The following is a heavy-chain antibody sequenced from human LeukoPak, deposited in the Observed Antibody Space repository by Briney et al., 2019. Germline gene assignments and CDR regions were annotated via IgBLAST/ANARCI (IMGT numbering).Heavy chain of an antibody. Sequence: SETLSLTCAVYGGSFSGYYWSWIRQPPGKGLEWIGEINHSGSTNYNPSLKSRVTVSVDTSKNQFSLKLSSVTAADTAVYYCVRGGYSYGYGLGLLDYWGQGSLVTVSS. D-gene: IGHD5-18*01. J-gene: IGHJ4*02. V-gene: IGHV4-34*01. CDR3: VRGGYSYGYGLGLLDY. CDR1: GGSFSGYY. CDR2: INHSGST.